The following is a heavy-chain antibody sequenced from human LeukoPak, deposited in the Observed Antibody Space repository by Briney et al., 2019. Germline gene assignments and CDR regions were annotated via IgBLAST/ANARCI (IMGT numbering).Heavy chain of an antibody. J-gene: IGHJ5*02. Sequence: PSETLSLTCTVSGGSISSRTYYWGWIRQPPGKGLEWIGSIHYSENTYQNPSLKSRVTISVDTSRNQISLKLRSVTAADTAVYYCARGTQEGLGSSSWYTWFDPWGQGTLVTVSS. D-gene: IGHD6-13*01. CDR1: GGSISSRTYY. CDR2: IHYSENT. CDR3: ARGTQEGLGSSSWYTWFDP. V-gene: IGHV4-39*01.